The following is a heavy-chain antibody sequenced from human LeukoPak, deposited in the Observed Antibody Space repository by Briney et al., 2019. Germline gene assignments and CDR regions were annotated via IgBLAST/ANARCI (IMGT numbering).Heavy chain of an antibody. CDR2: ISATGGST. CDR3: AKRSDSSGSYYFDY. J-gene: IGHJ4*02. D-gene: IGHD3-22*01. CDR1: GFPFYLLP. Sequence: GGSLRLLCAASGFPFYLLPMHWVPPAPGKGREWVSAISATGGSTHYADSVKGRFTISRDNSNNTVYLQMNSLRAEDTAVYYCAKRSDSSGSYYFDYWGPGTLVTVSS. V-gene: IGHV3-23*01.